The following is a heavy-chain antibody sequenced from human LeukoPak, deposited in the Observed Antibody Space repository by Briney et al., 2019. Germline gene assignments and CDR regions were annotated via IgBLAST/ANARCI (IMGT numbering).Heavy chain of an antibody. CDR3: TTYTSGHY. CDR2: ITTKANSYAT. J-gene: IGHJ4*02. CDR1: GFTFSSYW. Sequence: PGGSLRLSCAASGFTFSSYWMHWVRQASGKGLEWVGRITTKANSYATAYAASVKGRFTVSRDASKNTAYLQMSSLKTEDTAVYYCTTYTSGHYWGQGTLVTVPS. V-gene: IGHV3-73*01. D-gene: IGHD6-19*01.